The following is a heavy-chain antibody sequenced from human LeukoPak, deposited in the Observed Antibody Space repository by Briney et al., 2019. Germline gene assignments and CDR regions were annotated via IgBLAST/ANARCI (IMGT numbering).Heavy chain of an antibody. J-gene: IGHJ5*02. CDR3: ARDSIVVVPAASLDP. Sequence: ASVKVSCKASGYTFTSYAMHWVRQAPGQRLEWMGWINAGNGNTKYSQKFQGRVTITRDTSASTAYMELSSLRSEDTAVYYCARDSIVVVPAASLDPWGQGTLVTVSS. CDR1: GYTFTSYA. CDR2: INAGNGNT. D-gene: IGHD2-2*01. V-gene: IGHV1-3*01.